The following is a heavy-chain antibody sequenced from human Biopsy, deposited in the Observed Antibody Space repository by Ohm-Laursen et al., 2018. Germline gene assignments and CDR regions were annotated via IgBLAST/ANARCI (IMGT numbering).Heavy chain of an antibody. CDR3: ARATNSTGWPYYYFYGMDV. CDR1: GGSISSDY. V-gene: IGHV4-59*01. J-gene: IGHJ6*02. CDR2: IYYSGST. D-gene: IGHD2/OR15-2a*01. Sequence: GTLSLTCGVSGGSISSDYWSWIRQTPGKGLEWIGYIYYSGSTNYNPSLKSRVTISVDTSKNQFSLRLNSVTAADTAVYYFARATNSTGWPYYYFYGMDVWGQGTTVTVSS.